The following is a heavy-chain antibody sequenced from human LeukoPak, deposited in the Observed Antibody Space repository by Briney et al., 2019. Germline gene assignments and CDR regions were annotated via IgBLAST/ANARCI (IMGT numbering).Heavy chain of an antibody. D-gene: IGHD5-12*01. CDR2: ITDRGGST. CDR3: LCGSDLDN. V-gene: IGHV3-23*01. CDR1: GFTFTSYA. J-gene: IGHJ4*01. Sequence: GGSLRLSCAASGFTFTSYAMSWVRHAPEKGLVWFSAITDRGGSTYYADSVKGWFTISRDNSRNPLSLQINSLRGENAAVYVCLCGSDLDNWGRGTLVTVSS.